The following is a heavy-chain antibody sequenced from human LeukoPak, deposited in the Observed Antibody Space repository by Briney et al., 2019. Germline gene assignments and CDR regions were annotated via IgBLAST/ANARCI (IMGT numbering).Heavy chain of an antibody. V-gene: IGHV3-48*01. D-gene: IGHD1-14*01. CDR1: VFTFSSYN. J-gene: IGHJ3*02. Sequence: GGSLRLSCAASVFTFSSYNMNWVSQAPGKGLEWVSYISSSSSTIYYADSVKGRFTISRDNAKNSLYLQMNSLRAEDTAVYYCARNLESSPDAFDIWGQGTMVTVSS. CDR2: ISSSSSTI. CDR3: ARNLESSPDAFDI.